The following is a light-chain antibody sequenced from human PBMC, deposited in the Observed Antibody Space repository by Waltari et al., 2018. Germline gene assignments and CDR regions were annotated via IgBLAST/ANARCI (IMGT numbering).Light chain of an antibody. CDR2: DVT. CDR1: RSDIGVYNN. CDR3: SSYTTSISYV. Sequence: QSALTQPASVSGSPGQSITLSCTGTRSDIGVYNNFSWYQQHPGKAPKLMIYDVTNRPSGVSDRFSGSKSDYTASLTISGLQAEDEADYYCSSYTTSISYVFGTGTRVTVL. V-gene: IGLV2-14*03. J-gene: IGLJ1*01.